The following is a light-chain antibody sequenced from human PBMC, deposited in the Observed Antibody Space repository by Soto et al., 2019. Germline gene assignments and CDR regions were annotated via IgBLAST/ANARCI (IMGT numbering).Light chain of an antibody. J-gene: IGKJ4*01. CDR3: QQYGSSPRLT. CDR2: GAS. Sequence: EIVLPQSPGTLSFSPGERATLSCRASQSVSSSYLAWYQQKPGQAPRLLIYGASSRATGIPDRFSGSGSGTDFTLTISRLEPEDFAVYYCQQYGSSPRLTFGGGTKVDIK. V-gene: IGKV3-20*01. CDR1: QSVSSSY.